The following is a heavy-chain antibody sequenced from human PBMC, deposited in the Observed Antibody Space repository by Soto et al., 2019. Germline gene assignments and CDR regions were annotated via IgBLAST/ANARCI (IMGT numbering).Heavy chain of an antibody. J-gene: IGHJ6*03. V-gene: IGHV3-7*03. CDR2: INQDGSEK. D-gene: IGHD6-25*01. CDR1: GFSFSSYW. CDR3: ASEGSGYYYYYMDV. Sequence: EVQLVESGGGSVQPGGSLRLSCAASGFSFSSYWMTWVRQAPGQGLEWVANINQDGSEKYYVDSVKGRFTISRDNAKNSLYLQMNSLRAEDTAVYYCASEGSGYYYYYMDVWGKGTTVTVSS.